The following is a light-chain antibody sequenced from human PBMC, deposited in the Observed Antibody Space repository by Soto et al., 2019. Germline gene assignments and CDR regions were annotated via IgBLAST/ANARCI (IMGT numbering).Light chain of an antibody. Sequence: QSALTQPPSASGSLGQSVTISCTGTSSDVGAYDYVCWYQQHPGKAPKLMIYEVTKRPSGVPDRFSGSKSGNTASLTVSGLQAEDEADYYCSSYAGNNKFVFGPGTKVTVL. CDR3: SSYAGNNKFV. CDR2: EVT. J-gene: IGLJ1*01. V-gene: IGLV2-8*01. CDR1: SSDVGAYDY.